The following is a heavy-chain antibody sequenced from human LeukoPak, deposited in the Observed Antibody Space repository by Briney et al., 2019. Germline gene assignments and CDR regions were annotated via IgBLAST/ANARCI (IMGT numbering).Heavy chain of an antibody. Sequence: ASVKVSCKASGYTFTSYGISWVRQAPGQGLEWMGWISAYNGNTNYAQKLQGRVTMSTDTSTSTAYMELRSLRSDDTAVYDCARDRDDFWSGYTGPDWFDPWGQGTLVTVSS. D-gene: IGHD3-3*01. CDR1: GYTFTSYG. V-gene: IGHV1-18*01. CDR3: ARDRDDFWSGYTGPDWFDP. J-gene: IGHJ5*02. CDR2: ISAYNGNT.